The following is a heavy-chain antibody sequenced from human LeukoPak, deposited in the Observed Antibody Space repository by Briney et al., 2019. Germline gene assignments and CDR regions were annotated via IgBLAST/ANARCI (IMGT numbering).Heavy chain of an antibody. Sequence: GGSLRLSCTASGFTFTSYAMSWVRQAPGKGLEWVSVISGTGGSTNHADSVKGRFTISRDNSKNPLYLQMNSLRAEDTAVYYCAKESGDDSSGYYEVFDYWGQGTLVTVSS. CDR1: GFTFTSYA. CDR3: AKESGDDSSGYYEVFDY. CDR2: ISGTGGST. D-gene: IGHD3-22*01. J-gene: IGHJ4*02. V-gene: IGHV3-23*01.